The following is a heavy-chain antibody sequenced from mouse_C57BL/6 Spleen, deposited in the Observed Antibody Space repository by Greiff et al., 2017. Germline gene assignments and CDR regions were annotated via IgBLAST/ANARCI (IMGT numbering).Heavy chain of an antibody. CDR2: INPSTGGT. J-gene: IGHJ3*01. Sequence: VQLQQSGPELVKPGASVKISCKASGYSFTGYYMNWVKQSPEKSLEWIGEINPSTGGTTYNQKFKAKATLTVDKSSSTAYMQLKSLTSEDSAVYYCARRVELGRGFAYWGQGTLVTVSA. D-gene: IGHD4-1*01. CDR3: ARRVELGRGFAY. V-gene: IGHV1-42*01. CDR1: GYSFTGYY.